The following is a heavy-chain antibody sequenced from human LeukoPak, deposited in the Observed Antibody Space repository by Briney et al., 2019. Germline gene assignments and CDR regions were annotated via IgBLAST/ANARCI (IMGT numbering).Heavy chain of an antibody. J-gene: IGHJ6*03. D-gene: IGHD1-26*01. V-gene: IGHV3-21*01. CDR2: ISSSSSYI. Sequence: GGSLRPSCAASGFTFSSYSMNWVRQAPGKGLEWVSSISSSSSYIYYADSVKGRFTISRDNAKNSLYLQMNSLRAEDTAVYYCAREEWELLRASIYYYYYMDVWGKGTTVTISS. CDR3: AREEWELLRASIYYYYYMDV. CDR1: GFTFSSYS.